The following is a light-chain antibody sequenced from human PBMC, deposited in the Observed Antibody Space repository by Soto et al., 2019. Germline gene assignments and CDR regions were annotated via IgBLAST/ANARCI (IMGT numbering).Light chain of an antibody. CDR1: QDIRMY. CDR2: DAF. Sequence: DIQMTQSPSSLSASVGDRVTITCRASQDIRMYLNWYQQKPGRAPKVLIYDAFNLEKGVPSRFTGSGSGTYFTFTITSLQPEDVATYYCQQYLSLPRTFGQGTKVEIK. J-gene: IGKJ1*01. CDR3: QQYLSLPRT. V-gene: IGKV1-33*01.